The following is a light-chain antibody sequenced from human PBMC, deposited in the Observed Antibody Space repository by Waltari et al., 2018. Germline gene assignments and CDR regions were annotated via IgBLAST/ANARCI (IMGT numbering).Light chain of an antibody. CDR1: QHVGTY. J-gene: IGKJ2*01. CDR3: QQGYNSPPT. CDR2: AAS. Sequence: DSQLTQSPSSLYASVGNRVTVHCRASQHVGTYLNWYQQQPGKAPKLLIYAASSLNTGVPSRFSGSGSGTEFSLTISSLQPEDFATYYCQQGYNSPPTFGQGTKLESK. V-gene: IGKV1-39*01.